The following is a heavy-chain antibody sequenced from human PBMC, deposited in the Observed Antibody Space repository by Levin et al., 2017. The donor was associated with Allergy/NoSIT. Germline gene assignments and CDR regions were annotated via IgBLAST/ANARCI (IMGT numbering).Heavy chain of an antibody. CDR1: GYMFTSFG. CDR3: ARDLGDGYNTWFDY. CDR2: ISAYNGNR. V-gene: IGHV1-18*01. J-gene: IGHJ4*02. D-gene: IGHD5-24*01. Sequence: PGESLKISCKASGYMFTSFGISWVRQAPGQGLEWMGWISAYNGNRNYAQKFQDRVTMTTDTSTSTTYMELRSLRFDDTAVYYCARDLGDGYNTWFDYWGQGTLVTVFS.